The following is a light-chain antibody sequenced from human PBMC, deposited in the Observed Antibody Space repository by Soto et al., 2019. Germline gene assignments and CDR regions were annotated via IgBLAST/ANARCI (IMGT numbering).Light chain of an antibody. V-gene: IGLV1-44*01. J-gene: IGLJ2*01. Sequence: QSVLTQAPSASGTPGQRVTISCSGSSSNIGRNTVNWYQQLPGMAPRLLIYSNFQRPSGVPDRFSGSKSGTSASLVIGGLQSEDEGDYYCSAWDDSLIGPVFGGGTKLTV. CDR3: SAWDDSLIGPV. CDR2: SNF. CDR1: SSNIGRNT.